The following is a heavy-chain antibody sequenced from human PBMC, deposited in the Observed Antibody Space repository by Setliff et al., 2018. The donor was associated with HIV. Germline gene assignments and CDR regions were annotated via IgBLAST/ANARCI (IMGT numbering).Heavy chain of an antibody. D-gene: IGHD2-15*01. V-gene: IGHV4-34*01. Sequence: SETLSLTCAMSGGSFSGYYWSWIRQPPGKGLEWIGEINHSGSTNYNPSLKSRVTISVDTSKNQFSLRLSSVTAADTAVYYCAKASYIVVVVAAQGDAFDIWGQGTMVTVSS. J-gene: IGHJ3*02. CDR1: GGSFSGYY. CDR3: AKASYIVVVVAAQGDAFDI. CDR2: INHSGST.